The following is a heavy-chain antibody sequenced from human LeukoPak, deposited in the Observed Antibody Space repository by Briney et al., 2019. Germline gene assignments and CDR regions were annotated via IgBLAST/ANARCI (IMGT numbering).Heavy chain of an antibody. Sequence: GGSLRFSCAASGFTFSSYEMNWVRQAPGRGLEWVSYISSGSSTIYYADSVRGRFTISRDNAKNSLYLQMNSLRAEDTAVYYCAKGPTSGNYYDSSGYYPHFDCWGQGTLVTVSS. CDR2: ISSGSSTI. V-gene: IGHV3-48*03. CDR1: GFTFSSYE. CDR3: AKGPTSGNYYDSSGYYPHFDC. D-gene: IGHD3-22*01. J-gene: IGHJ4*02.